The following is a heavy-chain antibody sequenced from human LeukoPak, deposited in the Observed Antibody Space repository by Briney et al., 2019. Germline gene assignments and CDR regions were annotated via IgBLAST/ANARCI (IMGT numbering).Heavy chain of an antibody. V-gene: IGHV1-69*04. CDR2: IIPILGIA. Sequence: SVKVSCKASGGTFSRYAISWVRQAPGQGLEWMGRIIPILGIANYAQKFQGRVTITADKSTSTAYMELSSLRSEDTAVYYCASSYYYDSSGYPPGFDYWGQRTLVTVSS. D-gene: IGHD3-22*01. J-gene: IGHJ4*02. CDR3: ASSYYYDSSGYPPGFDY. CDR1: GGTFSRYA.